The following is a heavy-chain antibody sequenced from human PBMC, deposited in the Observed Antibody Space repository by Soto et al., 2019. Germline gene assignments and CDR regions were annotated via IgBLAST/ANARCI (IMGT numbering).Heavy chain of an antibody. CDR3: AREGVSSSWYNYYGMDV. Sequence: SETLSLTCTVSGGSISSYYWSWIRQPPGKGLEWIGYIYYSGSTNYNPSLKSRVTISVDTSKNQFSLKLSSVTAVDTAVYYCAREGVSSSWYNYYGMDVWGQGTTVTVSS. CDR1: GGSISSYY. J-gene: IGHJ6*02. D-gene: IGHD6-13*01. CDR2: IYYSGST. V-gene: IGHV4-59*01.